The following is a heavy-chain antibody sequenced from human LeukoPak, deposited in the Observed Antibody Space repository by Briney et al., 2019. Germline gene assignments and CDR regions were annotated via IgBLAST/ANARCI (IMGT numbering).Heavy chain of an antibody. Sequence: PGGSLRLSCAASGFTFSDYNMNWVRQAPGRGLDWVSAISGSGGSTYYADSVKGRFTISRDNSTNTLYLQMNSLRAEDTAVYYCARRAGAYSHPYDYWGQGTLVTVSS. CDR3: ARRAGAYSHPYDY. J-gene: IGHJ4*02. CDR1: GFTFSDYN. D-gene: IGHD4/OR15-4a*01. CDR2: ISGSGGST. V-gene: IGHV3-23*01.